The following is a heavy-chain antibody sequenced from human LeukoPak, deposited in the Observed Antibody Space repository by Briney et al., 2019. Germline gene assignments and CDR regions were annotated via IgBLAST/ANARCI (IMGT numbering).Heavy chain of an antibody. D-gene: IGHD3-10*01. J-gene: IGHJ6*03. Sequence: PSETLSLTCTVSGGSISSHYWSWIRQPPGKGLEWIGYIYYSGSTNYNPSLKSRVTISVDTSKNQFSLKLSSVTAADTAVYYCARVRIPLVRGVSYYYYYYYMDVWGKGTTVTVSS. CDR3: ARVRIPLVRGVSYYYYYYYMDV. CDR2: IYYSGST. CDR1: GGSISSHY. V-gene: IGHV4-59*11.